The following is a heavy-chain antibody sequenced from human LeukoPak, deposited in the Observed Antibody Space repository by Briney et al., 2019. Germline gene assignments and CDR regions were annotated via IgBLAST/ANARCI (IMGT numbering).Heavy chain of an antibody. Sequence: ASVKVSCKASGGTFTSYGISWVRQAPGQGLEWMGWISAYNGNTNYAQKLQGRVTMTTDTSTSTAYMELRSLRSDDTAVYYCARDKDSSGYYSEVADAFDIWGQGTMVTVSS. CDR2: ISAYNGNT. CDR3: ARDKDSSGYYSEVADAFDI. J-gene: IGHJ3*02. D-gene: IGHD3-22*01. V-gene: IGHV1-18*01. CDR1: GGTFTSYG.